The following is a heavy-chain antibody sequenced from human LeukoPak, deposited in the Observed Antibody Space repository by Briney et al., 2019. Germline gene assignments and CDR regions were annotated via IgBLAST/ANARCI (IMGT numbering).Heavy chain of an antibody. CDR2: IYYSGST. CDR1: GGSISSYY. CDR3: ARVARSVNRNDEWYNWFDP. D-gene: IGHD1-1*01. Sequence: SETLSLTCTVSGGSISSYYWSWIRQPPGKGLEWIGYIYYSGSTNYNPSLKSRVTISVDTSKNQFSLKLSSVTAADTAVYYCARVARSVNRNDEWYNWFDPWGQGTLVTVSS. V-gene: IGHV4-59*01. J-gene: IGHJ5*02.